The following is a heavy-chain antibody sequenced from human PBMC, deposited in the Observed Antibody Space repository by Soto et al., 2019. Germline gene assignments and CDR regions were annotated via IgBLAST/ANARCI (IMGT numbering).Heavy chain of an antibody. CDR2: ISWNSGSI. CDR3: AKEPGPDSSH. V-gene: IGHV3-9*01. Sequence: PGGSLRLSCAASGFTFDDYAMHWVRQAPGKGLEWVSGISWNSGSIGYADSVKGRFTISRDNAKNSLYLQMNSLRAEDTALYYCAKEPGPDSSHWGQGTLVTVSS. CDR1: GFTFDDYA. D-gene: IGHD6-13*01. J-gene: IGHJ4*02.